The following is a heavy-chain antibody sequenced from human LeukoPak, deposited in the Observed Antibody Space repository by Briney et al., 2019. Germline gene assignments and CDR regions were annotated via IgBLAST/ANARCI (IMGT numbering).Heavy chain of an antibody. CDR3: AREVEYYDSSGYRPHAFDI. V-gene: IGHV4-39*02. CDR1: GGSISSSNYY. Sequence: PSETLSLTCTISGGSISSSNYYWGWPRQPPGTGLEWFGSISYSGGTAYNPSLRSRVTVSIDTSKNQFSLKLNSVTAADTAVYYCAREVEYYDSSGYRPHAFDIWGQGTVVTVSS. D-gene: IGHD3-22*01. CDR2: ISYSGGT. J-gene: IGHJ3*02.